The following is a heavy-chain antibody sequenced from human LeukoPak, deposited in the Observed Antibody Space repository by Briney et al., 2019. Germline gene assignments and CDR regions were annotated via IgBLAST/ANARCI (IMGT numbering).Heavy chain of an antibody. CDR1: GYSSTNYG. CDR3: ARNVGITVAESFDP. Sequence: ASVKVSCKASGYSSTNYGISWVRQATGQGIEWIGWIHIYRGNTNYAQKLQGRVTMTTDTSTSTVYMEVRGLRSDDTAMYYCARNVGITVAESFDPWGQGTLVTVSS. J-gene: IGHJ5*02. V-gene: IGHV1-18*01. D-gene: IGHD6-13*01. CDR2: IHIYRGNT.